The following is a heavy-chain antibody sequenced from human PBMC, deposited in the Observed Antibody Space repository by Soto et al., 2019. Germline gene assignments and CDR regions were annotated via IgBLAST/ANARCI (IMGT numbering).Heavy chain of an antibody. CDR3: ARDGGRHSGGIDY. V-gene: IGHV1-69*01. CDR2: IIPIFGTA. Sequence: QVQLVQSGAEVKKPGSSVKVSCKASGGTFSSYSINWVRQAPGPGLEWMGEIIPIFGTANYAQKFQGRVTSTAGDSPSTAYMELISLRSEDTAVYYCARDGGRHSGGIDYWGQGSLVTVSS. CDR1: GGTFSSYS. J-gene: IGHJ4*02. D-gene: IGHD1-26*01.